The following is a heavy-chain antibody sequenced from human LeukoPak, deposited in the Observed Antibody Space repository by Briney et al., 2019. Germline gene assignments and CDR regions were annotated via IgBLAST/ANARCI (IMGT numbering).Heavy chain of an antibody. J-gene: IGHJ6*03. CDR3: AREHGSWSYRYSFFVDV. CDR1: GDSISTYY. V-gene: IGHV4-59*01. CDR2: VSYNGRT. D-gene: IGHD4-11*01. Sequence: SETLSLTCSVSGDSISTYYWSWVRQAPRKGLEWICHVSYNGRTNYNPSLKRRATLSLGPSTSPFSLPLTSMTPADTAIYYCAREHGSWSYRYSFFVDVWGKGTTVTVSS.